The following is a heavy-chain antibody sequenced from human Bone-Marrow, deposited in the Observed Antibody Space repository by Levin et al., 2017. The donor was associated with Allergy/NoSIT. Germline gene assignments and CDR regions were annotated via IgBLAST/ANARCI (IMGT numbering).Heavy chain of an antibody. J-gene: IGHJ4*02. CDR3: ARATTYSSSWYYFDY. Sequence: GGSLRLSCAASGFTFSSYGMHWVRQAPGKGLEWVAVIWYDGSNKYYADSVKGRFTISRDNSKNTLYLQMNSLRAEDTAVYYCARATTYSSSWYYFDYWGQGTLVTVSS. D-gene: IGHD6-13*01. CDR2: IWYDGSNK. CDR1: GFTFSSYG. V-gene: IGHV3-33*01.